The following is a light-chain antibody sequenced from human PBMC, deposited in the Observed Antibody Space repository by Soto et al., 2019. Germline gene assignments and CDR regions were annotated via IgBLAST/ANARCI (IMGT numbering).Light chain of an antibody. CDR3: QQYDNLPPFT. V-gene: IGKV1-33*01. Sequence: DIQMTQSPSSLSASVGARISITCQASQDISTSLSWFQQKPGRAPKLLIYGASNLETVVPSRFRGSGSGTDFTFTISSLQPEDIATYYCQQYDNLPPFTFGPGTKVDIK. CDR1: QDISTS. J-gene: IGKJ3*01. CDR2: GAS.